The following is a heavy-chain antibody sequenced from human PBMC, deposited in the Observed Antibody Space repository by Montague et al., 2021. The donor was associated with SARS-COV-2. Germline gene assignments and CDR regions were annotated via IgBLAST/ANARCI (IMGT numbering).Heavy chain of an antibody. J-gene: IGHJ6*02. CDR3: ARDIHTSSREGVDV. CDR1: GFPFTDYF. D-gene: IGHD6-13*01. Sequence: SRSLSLSASGFPFTDYFMFWSRQAPGKGLEWISYISASGTDIYYADSVKSRFTISRDNAKNSLYLQMNSLRAEDTAVYYCARDIHTSSREGVDVWGQGTTVTVSS. CDR2: ISASGTDI. V-gene: IGHV3-11*01.